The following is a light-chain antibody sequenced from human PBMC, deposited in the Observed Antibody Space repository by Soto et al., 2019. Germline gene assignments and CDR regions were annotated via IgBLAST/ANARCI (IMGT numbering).Light chain of an antibody. CDR1: QSVSSSY. CDR3: HQYGISPPVT. V-gene: IGKV3-20*01. CDR2: GAS. Sequence: EIVLTQSPGTLSLSPRERATLSCRASQSVSSSYLAWYQQKPGQAPRLLIYGASSRATGIPDRFSGSGSGADFTLTISRLEPEDFAVYYCHQYGISPPVTFGHGTRLEIK. J-gene: IGKJ5*01.